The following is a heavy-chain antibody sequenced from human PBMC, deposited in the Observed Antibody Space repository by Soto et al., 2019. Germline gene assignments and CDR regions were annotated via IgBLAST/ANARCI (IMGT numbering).Heavy chain of an antibody. D-gene: IGHD2-15*01. V-gene: IGHV1-3*01. Sequence: WMGWINAGNGNTKYSQKFQGRVTITRDTSASTAYMELSSLRSEDTAVYYCASTCSGGSCYSGVVSWFDPWGQGTLVTVSS. CDR3: ASTCSGGSCYSGVVSWFDP. J-gene: IGHJ5*02. CDR2: INAGNGNT.